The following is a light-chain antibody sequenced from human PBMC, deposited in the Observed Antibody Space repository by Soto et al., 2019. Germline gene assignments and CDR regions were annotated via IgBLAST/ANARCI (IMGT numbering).Light chain of an antibody. CDR2: EGS. V-gene: IGLV2-23*01. Sequence: QSALTQPASVSGSPGQSITISCTGTSSDVGSYNLVSWCQQYPGKAPKLMIYEGSKRPSGVSNRFSGSKSGNTASLTISGLQAEDEADYYCCSYAGSGTWVFGGGTKLTVL. CDR1: SSDVGSYNL. J-gene: IGLJ3*02. CDR3: CSYAGSGTWV.